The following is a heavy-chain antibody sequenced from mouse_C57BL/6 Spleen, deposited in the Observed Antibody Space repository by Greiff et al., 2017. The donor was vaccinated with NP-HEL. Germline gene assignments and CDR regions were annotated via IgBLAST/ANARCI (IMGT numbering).Heavy chain of an antibody. D-gene: IGHD1-1*01. CDR1: GFTFSDSG. V-gene: IGHV5-17*01. Sequence: EVQVVESGGGLVKPGGSLKLSCAASGFTFSDSGMHWVRQAPEKGLEWVAYISSGRSTISYADTVKGRFPISRDNAKNTLFLQMTRLRSEETAMYYCANYYGSSYDAMDYWGQGTSVTVSS. CDR2: ISSGRSTI. CDR3: ANYYGSSYDAMDY. J-gene: IGHJ4*01.